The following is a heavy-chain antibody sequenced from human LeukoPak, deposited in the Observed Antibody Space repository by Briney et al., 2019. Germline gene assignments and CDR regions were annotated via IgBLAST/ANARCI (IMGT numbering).Heavy chain of an antibody. J-gene: IGHJ6*02. V-gene: IGHV3-74*01. CDR1: GFTFSSYW. CDR2: INTDESST. Sequence: GGSLRLSCAASGFTFSSYWMHWVRQAPGKGLVWVSRINTDESSTSYADSVKGRFTISRDNSKNTLYLQMNSLRAEDTAVYYCAKDHGRSGLRYFDWTADYYGMDVWGQGTTVTVSS. D-gene: IGHD3-9*01. CDR3: AKDHGRSGLRYFDWTADYYGMDV.